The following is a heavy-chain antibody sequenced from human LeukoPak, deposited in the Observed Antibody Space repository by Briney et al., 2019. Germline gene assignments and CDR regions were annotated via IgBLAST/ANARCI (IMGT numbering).Heavy chain of an antibody. CDR3: AKEGGSGLGATTPYYYYYYMDV. J-gene: IGHJ6*03. D-gene: IGHD5-12*01. V-gene: IGHV3-43*01. CDR2: ISWDGGST. Sequence: GGSLRLSCAASGFTFDDYTMHWVRQAPGKGLEWVSLISWDGGSTYYADSVKGRFTISRDNSKNSLYLQMNSLRTEDTALYCCAKEGGSGLGATTPYYYYYYMDVWGKGTTVTVSS. CDR1: GFTFDDYT.